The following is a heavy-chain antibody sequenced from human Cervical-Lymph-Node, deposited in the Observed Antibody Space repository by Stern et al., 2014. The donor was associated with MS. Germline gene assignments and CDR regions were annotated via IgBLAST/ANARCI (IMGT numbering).Heavy chain of an antibody. CDR1: GYTFTSYG. D-gene: IGHD2-15*01. J-gene: IGHJ3*02. CDR2: ISGYNVNT. V-gene: IGHV1-18*01. CDR3: ARGLLGSENAFDI. Sequence: VQLLQSGAEVKKPGASVKVSCTDSGYTFTSYGINWVRQAPGQGLEWMGWISGYNVNTNCAQKLQGRVTMTTDTSTSTAYMELRSLRSDDTAVYYCARGLLGSENAFDIWGQGTMVTVSS.